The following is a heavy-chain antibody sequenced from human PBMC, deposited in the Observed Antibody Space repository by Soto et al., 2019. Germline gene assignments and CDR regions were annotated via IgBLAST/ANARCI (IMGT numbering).Heavy chain of an antibody. J-gene: IGHJ6*02. D-gene: IGHD6-13*01. CDR3: ARDSIAAFGTRGRYYYYGMYV. CDR2: ISYDGRNK. V-gene: IGHV3-30*04. CDR1: GFTCSSYA. Sequence: QVQLVESGGGVVQPGRSLRLSCAASGFTCSSYAMHWVRQAPGKGLEGVAVISYDGRNKYYADSVKGRFTISRDNSMNSLYLQINSRRAEDTAVYYCARDSIAAFGTRGRYYYYGMYVLCQGTTVTVAS.